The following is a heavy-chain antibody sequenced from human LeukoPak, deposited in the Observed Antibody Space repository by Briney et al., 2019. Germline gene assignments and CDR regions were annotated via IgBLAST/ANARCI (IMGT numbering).Heavy chain of an antibody. CDR1: GGSIRSYY. V-gene: IGHV4-59*01. J-gene: IGHJ5*02. CDR2: IYYSGST. CDR3: ARYCSSTSCTEGFDP. D-gene: IGHD2-2*01. Sequence: SETLSLTCTVSGGSIRSYYWSWIRQPPGKGLEWIAYIYYSGSTNYNPSLKSRVTISVDTSKNQFSLKLSSVTAADTAVYYCARYCSSTSCTEGFDPWGQGTLVTVSS.